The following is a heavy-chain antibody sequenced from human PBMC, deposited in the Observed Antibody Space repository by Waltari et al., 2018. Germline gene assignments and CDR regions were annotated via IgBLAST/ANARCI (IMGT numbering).Heavy chain of an antibody. Sequence: EVQLVESGGGLVQPGGSLRLSCVASGFTFNTFWMSWVGQAPGKGLEWVTDRKQDGSDTYYADSVKGRFTVSRDNAKNSLYLQMNSLRVEDTAVYYCARDWEGDRPNFDYWGQGTLVTVSS. D-gene: IGHD1-26*01. CDR3: ARDWEGDRPNFDY. J-gene: IGHJ4*02. CDR1: GFTFNTFW. V-gene: IGHV3-7*04. CDR2: RKQDGSDT.